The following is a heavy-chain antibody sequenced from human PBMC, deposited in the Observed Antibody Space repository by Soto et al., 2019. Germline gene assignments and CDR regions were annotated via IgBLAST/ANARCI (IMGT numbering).Heavy chain of an antibody. CDR3: ARGPYGGTYYYYGMDV. V-gene: IGHV4-30-2*01. CDR1: GGSISSGGYS. D-gene: IGHD4-17*01. Sequence: PSETLSLTCAVSGGSISSGGYSWSWIRQPPGKGLEWIGYIYHSGSTYYNPSLKSRVTISVDRSKNQFSLKLSSVTAADTAVYYCARGPYGGTYYYYGMDVWGQGTTVTVSS. CDR2: IYHSGST. J-gene: IGHJ6*02.